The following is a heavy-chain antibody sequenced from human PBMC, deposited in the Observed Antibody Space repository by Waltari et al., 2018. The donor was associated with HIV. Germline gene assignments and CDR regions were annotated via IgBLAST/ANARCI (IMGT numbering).Heavy chain of an antibody. J-gene: IGHJ3*02. CDR3: ARDPMVRGVGLLDVFDI. V-gene: IGHV1-69*01. CDR1: GGTFSRSA. CDR2: IISIFGKA. D-gene: IGHD3-10*01. Sequence: QVQLVQPGAEVKKPGSSAKVACKASGGTFSRSALNCVRQAPGQGLKWMEGIISIFGKAIYAQKFQGRVLITADESTSTAYMELSSLRAEDTAVYYCARDPMVRGVGLLDVFDIWGQGTMVTVSS.